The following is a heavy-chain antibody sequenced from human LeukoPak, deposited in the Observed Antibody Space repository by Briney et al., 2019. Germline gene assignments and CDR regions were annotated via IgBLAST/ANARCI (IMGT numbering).Heavy chain of an antibody. CDR2: ISSSSSYI. CDR3: ARGFQSGIWFGESPTALLDY. CDR1: GFTFSSYG. Sequence: GGSLRLSCAASGFTFSSYGMHRVRQAPGKGLEWVSSISSSSSYIYYADSVKGRFTISRDNAKNSLYLQMNSLRAEDTAVYYCARGFQSGIWFGESPTALLDYWGQGTLVTVSS. D-gene: IGHD3-10*01. J-gene: IGHJ4*02. V-gene: IGHV3-21*01.